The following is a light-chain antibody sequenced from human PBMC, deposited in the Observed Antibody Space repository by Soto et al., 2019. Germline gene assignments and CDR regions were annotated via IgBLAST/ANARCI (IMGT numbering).Light chain of an antibody. CDR3: SSYTTHTTLV. CDR1: SSDVGSYNR. V-gene: IGLV2-18*02. Sequence: QSALTQPPSVSGSPGQSVTISCTGTSSDVGSYNRVSWYQQPPGTAPKLMIYEVTNRPSGVPDRFSGTKSGNTASLTISGLQAEDEADYYCSSYTTHTTLVFGGGTKVTVL. CDR2: EVT. J-gene: IGLJ3*02.